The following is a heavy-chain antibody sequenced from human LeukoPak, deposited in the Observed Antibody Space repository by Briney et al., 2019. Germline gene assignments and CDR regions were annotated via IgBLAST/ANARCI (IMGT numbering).Heavy chain of an antibody. J-gene: IGHJ4*02. Sequence: GESLQISCKGSGYSFTSYWIGWVRQMPGKGLEWMGIIYPGDSDTRYSPSFQGQVTISADKSISTAYLQWSSLKASDTAMYYCARRVGYCSGGSCYSDCFDYWGQGTLVTDSS. CDR3: ARRVGYCSGGSCYSDCFDY. CDR2: IYPGDSDT. D-gene: IGHD2-15*01. CDR1: GYSFTSYW. V-gene: IGHV5-51*01.